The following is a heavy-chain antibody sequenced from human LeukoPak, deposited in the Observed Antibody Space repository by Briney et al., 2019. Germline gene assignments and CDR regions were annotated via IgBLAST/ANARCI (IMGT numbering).Heavy chain of an antibody. V-gene: IGHV3-30*03. Sequence: QPGGSLRLSCAASGFTFSSYGMHWVRQAPGKGLEWVAVISYDGSNKYYVDSVKGRFTISRDDSKNTLYLQMKSLRAEDTAVYCCTRGAQILRTVLRGGYFDYWGQGTPVTVSS. J-gene: IGHJ4*02. CDR2: ISYDGSNK. D-gene: IGHD2-8*02. CDR1: GFTFSSYG. CDR3: TRGAQILRTVLRGGYFDY.